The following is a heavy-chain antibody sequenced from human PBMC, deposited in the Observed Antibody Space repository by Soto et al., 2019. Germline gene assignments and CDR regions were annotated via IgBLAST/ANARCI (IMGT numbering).Heavy chain of an antibody. Sequence: EVQLVESGGGLVQPGGSLRLSCAASGFTFSSYSMNWVRQAPGKGLEWVSYISSSSSTIYYADSVKGRFTISRANAKNSRYLQMNGLRDEDTAVYYCAREGGNLNWCDPWGQGTLVTVSS. CDR2: ISSSSSTI. V-gene: IGHV3-48*02. CDR1: GFTFSSYS. J-gene: IGHJ5*02. D-gene: IGHD3-16*01. CDR3: AREGGNLNWCDP.